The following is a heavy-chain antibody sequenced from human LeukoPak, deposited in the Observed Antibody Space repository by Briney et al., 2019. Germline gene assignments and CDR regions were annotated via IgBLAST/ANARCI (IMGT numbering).Heavy chain of an antibody. CDR2: IKEDGSQK. CDR1: GFTFSSYW. CDR3: ARDSPSGSYDY. J-gene: IGHJ4*02. V-gene: IGHV3-7*01. D-gene: IGHD1-26*01. Sequence: VGSLRLSCAASGFTFSSYWMSWVRQAPGKGLEWVANIKEDGSQKNYVDSVKGRFTISRDNAKKSLYLQMISLRAEDTAVYYCARDSPSGSYDYWGQGALVTVSS.